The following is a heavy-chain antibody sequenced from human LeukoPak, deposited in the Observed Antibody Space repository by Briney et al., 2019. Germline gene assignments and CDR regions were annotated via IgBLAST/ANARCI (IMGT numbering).Heavy chain of an antibody. V-gene: IGHV4-34*01. CDR1: GGSFSGYY. Sequence: PSETLSLTCAVYGGSFSGYYWSWIRQPPGKGLEWIGEINHSGGTNYNPSLKSRVTISVDTSKNQFSLKLSSVTAADTAVYYCARGIRSDRLGGYWGQGTLVTVSS. D-gene: IGHD2-21*02. CDR2: INHSGGT. J-gene: IGHJ4*02. CDR3: ARGIRSDRLGGY.